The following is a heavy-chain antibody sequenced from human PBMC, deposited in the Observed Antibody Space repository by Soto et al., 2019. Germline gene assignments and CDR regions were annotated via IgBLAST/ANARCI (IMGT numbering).Heavy chain of an antibody. CDR3: ARNAVYDFWSGYHNNWFDP. CDR2: IFYSGST. J-gene: IGHJ5*02. V-gene: IGHV4-59*01. CDR1: GGSISYYY. Sequence: SETLSLTCTVSGGSISYYYWNWIRQSPGKGLEWIGYIFYSGSTHYNPSLKSRVTISIDTSKNQFSLKLSSVTAADTAVYYCARNAVYDFWSGYHNNWFDPWGQGTLVTV. D-gene: IGHD3-3*01.